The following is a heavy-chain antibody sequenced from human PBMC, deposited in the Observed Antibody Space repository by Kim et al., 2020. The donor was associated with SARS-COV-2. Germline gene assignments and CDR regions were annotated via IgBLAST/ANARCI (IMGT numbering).Heavy chain of an antibody. D-gene: IGHD4-4*01. CDR3: ARGPNYSPFDY. J-gene: IGHJ4*02. V-gene: IGHV3-48*03. Sequence: INYEDSEGGRFTISRDNDKNSLYLQMNSLRAEDTAVYYCARGPNYSPFDYWGQGTLVTVSS. CDR2: I.